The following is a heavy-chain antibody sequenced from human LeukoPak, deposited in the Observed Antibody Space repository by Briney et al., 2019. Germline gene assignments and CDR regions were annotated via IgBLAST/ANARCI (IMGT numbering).Heavy chain of an antibody. D-gene: IGHD3-16*01. CDR1: GGSLTDYY. Sequence: PSETLSLTCAVYGGSLTDYYWSWIRQPPGKGLEWIGQISHSAITNYNPSLESRVTMSVDTSMNQFSLKLSSVTAADTAVYFCARVLRYTFCFSDNWGQGILVTVSS. CDR2: ISHSAIT. V-gene: IGHV4-34*01. CDR3: ARVLRYTFCFSDN. J-gene: IGHJ4*02.